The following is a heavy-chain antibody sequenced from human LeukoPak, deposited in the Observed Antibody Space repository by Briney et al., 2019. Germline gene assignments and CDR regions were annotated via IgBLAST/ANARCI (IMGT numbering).Heavy chain of an antibody. D-gene: IGHD3-22*01. CDR3: AGITYYYDSSGYYYIGAFDI. Sequence: SETLSLTCTVSGGSISSYYWSWIRQPAGKGLEWIGRIYTSGSTNYNPSLKSRVTMSVDTSKNQFSLKLSSVTAADTAVYYCAGITYYYDSSGYYYIGAFDIWGQGTMVTVSS. CDR1: GGSISSYY. CDR2: IYTSGST. V-gene: IGHV4-4*07. J-gene: IGHJ3*02.